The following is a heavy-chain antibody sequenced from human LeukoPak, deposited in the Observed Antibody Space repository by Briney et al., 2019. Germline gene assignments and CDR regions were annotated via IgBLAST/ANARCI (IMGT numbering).Heavy chain of an antibody. D-gene: IGHD3-3*01. CDR2: IYPGDSDT. CDR3: ARRLLLPNDFWSGYSY. J-gene: IGHJ4*02. V-gene: IGHV5-51*01. CDR1: GYIFTNHW. Sequence: HGESLKISCKASGYIFTNHWIGWVRQMPGKGLEWMGIIYPGDSDTRYSPSFQGQVTISADKSITTAYLQWSSLKASDTAMYYCARRLLLPNDFWSGYSYWGQGTLVTVSS.